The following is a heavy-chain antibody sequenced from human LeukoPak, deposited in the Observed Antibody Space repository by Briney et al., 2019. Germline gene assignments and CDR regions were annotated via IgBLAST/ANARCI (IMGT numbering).Heavy chain of an antibody. D-gene: IGHD1-26*01. CDR2: IRYDGSNK. CDR1: GFTFSSYG. J-gene: IGHJ6*03. V-gene: IGHV3-30*02. CDR3: AKDTAPVGYYYYYMDV. Sequence: PGGSLRLSCAASGFTFSSYGMHWVRQAPGKGLEWVAFIRYDGSNKYYADSVKGRFTISRDNSKNTLYLQMNSLRAEDTAVYYCAKDTAPVGYYYYYMDVWGKGTTVTVSS.